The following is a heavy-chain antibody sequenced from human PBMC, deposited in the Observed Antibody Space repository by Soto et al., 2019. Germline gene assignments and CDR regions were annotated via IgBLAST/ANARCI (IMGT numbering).Heavy chain of an antibody. V-gene: IGHV1-18*04. J-gene: IGHJ5*02. CDR1: GYSVTSCG. CDR3: ARGEQQQLVLDWFDT. D-gene: IGHD6-13*01. Sequence: XSVKVPYKAAGYSVTSCGIIWVRQAPGQGLEWMGWISAYNGNTNYAQKLQGRVTMTTDTSTSTAYMELRSLRSDDTAVYYCARGEQQQLVLDWFDTWGQGTLGTVSS. CDR2: ISAYNGNT.